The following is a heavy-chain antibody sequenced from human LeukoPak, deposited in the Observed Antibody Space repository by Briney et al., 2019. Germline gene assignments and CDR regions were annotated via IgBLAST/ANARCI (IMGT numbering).Heavy chain of an antibody. CDR3: ARARIQLWLSWFDP. D-gene: IGHD5-18*01. J-gene: IGHJ5*02. CDR1: GGSIGNYY. Sequence: SETLSLTCTVSGGSIGNYYWSWIRQPPGKGLEWIGEINHSGSTNYNPSLKSRVTISVDTSKNQFSLKLSSVTAADTAVYYCARARIQLWLSWFDPWGQGTLVTVSS. CDR2: INHSGST. V-gene: IGHV4-34*01.